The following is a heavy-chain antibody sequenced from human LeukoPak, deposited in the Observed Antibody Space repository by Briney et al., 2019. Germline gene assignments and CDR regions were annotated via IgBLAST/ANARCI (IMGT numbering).Heavy chain of an antibody. D-gene: IGHD4-17*01. V-gene: IGHV3-53*01. CDR1: GFTVSSNY. J-gene: IGHJ4*02. Sequence: PGGSLRLSCAASGFTVSSNYMSWVRQAPGKGLEWVSVIYSGGSTYYADSVKGRFTISRDNSKNTLYLQMNSLRAEDTAVYYCARHSLRGGDYEVFWAFDYWGQGTLVTVSS. CDR3: ARHSLRGGDYEVFWAFDY. CDR2: IYSGGST.